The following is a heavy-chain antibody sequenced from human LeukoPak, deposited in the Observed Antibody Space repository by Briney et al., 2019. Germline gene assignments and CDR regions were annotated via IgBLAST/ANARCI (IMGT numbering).Heavy chain of an antibody. CDR1: GGTFSSYA. J-gene: IGHJ5*02. D-gene: IGHD6-19*01. CDR2: IIPIFGTA. CDR3: ARERSGWYPAFDP. Sequence: GASVKVSCKASGGTFSSYAISWVRQAPGQGLEWMGGIIPIFGTANYAQKFQGRVTITADESTSTAYMELSSLRPEDTAVYYCARERSGWYPAFDPWGQGTLVTVSS. V-gene: IGHV1-69*13.